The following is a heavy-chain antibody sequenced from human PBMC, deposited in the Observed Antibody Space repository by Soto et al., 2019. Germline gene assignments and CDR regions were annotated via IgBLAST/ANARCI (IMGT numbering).Heavy chain of an antibody. J-gene: IGHJ6*02. CDR1: GYTFTSYA. D-gene: IGHD4-17*01. Sequence: ASVKVSCKASGYTFTSYAMHWVRQAPGQRLEWMGWINAGNGNTKYSQKFQGRVTITRDTSASTAYMELSSLRSEDTAVYYCARVSEATVKDYYYYGMDVWGQGTTVTVSS. CDR3: ARVSEATVKDYYYYGMDV. CDR2: INAGNGNT. V-gene: IGHV1-3*01.